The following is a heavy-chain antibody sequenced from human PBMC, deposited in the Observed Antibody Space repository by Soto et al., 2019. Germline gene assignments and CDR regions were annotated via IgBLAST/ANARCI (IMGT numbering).Heavy chain of an antibody. D-gene: IGHD3-16*01. CDR1: GGSISSGNSYS. CDR2: ISHSGST. Sequence: QLQLQESGSGLVKPSQTLSLTCAVSGGSISSGNSYSWSWIRQPPGKGLEWIGSISHSGSTSYNPSLKGQVTMSVDKSKNQFSLNLSSVTAADMAVYYCARAVAPYLGTWFDPWGQGTLVIVSS. CDR3: ARAVAPYLGTWFDP. J-gene: IGHJ5*02. V-gene: IGHV4-30-2*01.